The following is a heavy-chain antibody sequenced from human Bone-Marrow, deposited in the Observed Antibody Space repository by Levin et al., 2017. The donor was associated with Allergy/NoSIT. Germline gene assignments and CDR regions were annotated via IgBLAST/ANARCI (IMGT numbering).Heavy chain of an antibody. D-gene: IGHD5-24*01. CDR1: ADYMSSYY. CDR3: ARGQGGWLQFGLDH. Sequence: SETLSLTCIVSADYMSSYYWSWIRQPPGKGLEWIGYIYNAGTTIYNPSLKSRVSISSDTSNNQFSLRLSSVTAADTAVYYCARGQGGWLQFGLDHWGQGTLVTVSS. CDR2: IYNAGTT. V-gene: IGHV4-59*01. J-gene: IGHJ4*02.